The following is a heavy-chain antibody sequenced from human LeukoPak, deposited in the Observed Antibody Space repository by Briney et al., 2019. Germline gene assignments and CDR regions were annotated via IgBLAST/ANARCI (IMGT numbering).Heavy chain of an antibody. CDR2: ISNNGGYT. D-gene: IGHD2-2*01. CDR3: ARDGIVVVPAAQPFDY. CDR1: GFTFSSSA. Sequence: GGSLRLSCAASGFTFSSSAMSWVRQAPGKGLEWVSAISNNGGYTYYADSVKGRFTISRDNSKNTLYLQMNSLRAEDTAVYYCARDGIVVVPAAQPFDYWGQGTLVTVSS. V-gene: IGHV3-23*01. J-gene: IGHJ4*02.